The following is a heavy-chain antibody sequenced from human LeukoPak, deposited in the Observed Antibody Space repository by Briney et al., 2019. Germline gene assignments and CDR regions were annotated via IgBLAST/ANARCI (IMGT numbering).Heavy chain of an antibody. D-gene: IGHD3-16*02. V-gene: IGHV3-15*01. CDR2: IKSRNGGGTT. Sequence: PGGSLRLSCAGSGFTFSTAWLTWVRQTPGKGLEWVGHIKSRNGGGTTDYAAPVTGRFTISRDDSKNTVYLQMNSLKTEDTAVYYCATANTYYDYVWGSARYIYWGQGTLVTVSS. CDR3: ATANTYYDYVWGSARYIY. J-gene: IGHJ4*02. CDR1: GFTFSTAW.